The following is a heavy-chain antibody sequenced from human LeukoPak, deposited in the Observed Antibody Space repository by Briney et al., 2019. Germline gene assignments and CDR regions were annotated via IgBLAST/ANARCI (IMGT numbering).Heavy chain of an antibody. Sequence: SQTLSLTCTVSVGSISSGGYYWSWIRQHPGKGLEWIGYIYYSGSTYYNPSLKSRVTISVDTSKNQFSLKLSSVTAADTAVYYCAGQGDSRPFDYWGQGTLVTVSS. CDR2: IYYSGST. D-gene: IGHD2/OR15-2a*01. CDR1: VGSISSGGYY. J-gene: IGHJ4*02. CDR3: AGQGDSRPFDY. V-gene: IGHV4-31*03.